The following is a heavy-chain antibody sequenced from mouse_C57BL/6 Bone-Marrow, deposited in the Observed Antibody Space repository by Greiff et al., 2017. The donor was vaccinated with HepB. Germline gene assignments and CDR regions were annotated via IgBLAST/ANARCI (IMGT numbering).Heavy chain of an antibody. V-gene: IGHV5-9*01. J-gene: IGHJ2*01. Sequence: EVKLVESGGGLVKPGGSLKLSCAASGFTFSSYTMSWVRQTPEKRLEWVATISGGGGNTHYPDSVKGRFTISRDNAKNTLYLQMSSLRSEDTALYYCARQGYGSTFFDYWGQGTTLTVSS. D-gene: IGHD1-1*01. CDR3: ARQGYGSTFFDY. CDR2: ISGGGGNT. CDR1: GFTFSSYT.